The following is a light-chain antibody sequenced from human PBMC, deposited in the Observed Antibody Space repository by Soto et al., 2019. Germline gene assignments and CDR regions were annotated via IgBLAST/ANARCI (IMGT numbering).Light chain of an antibody. J-gene: IGKJ4*01. V-gene: IGKV3-20*01. Sequence: VVLEKSPATLSLSPGESGAVSCRTSLSVSVYLDWYQQKPGQAPRLLIYGASSRATGIPDRFSGSGSGTDFTLTISRLEPEDFAVYYCQQYGSSPSFGGGTKVDIK. CDR3: QQYGSSPS. CDR2: GAS. CDR1: LSVSVY.